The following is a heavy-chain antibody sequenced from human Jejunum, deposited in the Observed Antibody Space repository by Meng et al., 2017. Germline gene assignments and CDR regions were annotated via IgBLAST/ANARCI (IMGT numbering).Heavy chain of an antibody. CDR2: ISRTDAFI. J-gene: IGHJ4*02. Sequence: EVRLAGSGGGLVQPGGPLGLSLSASGFTFSTYDINWVRQAPGKGMELVSAISRTDAFIYYADSVKGRFTISRDNSRSTLYLEINTLRVDDTAVYYCAKESGYNGGWDHLDYWGQGTLVTVSS. CDR1: GFTFSTYD. D-gene: IGHD6-19*01. CDR3: AKESGYNGGWDHLDY. V-gene: IGHV3-23*04.